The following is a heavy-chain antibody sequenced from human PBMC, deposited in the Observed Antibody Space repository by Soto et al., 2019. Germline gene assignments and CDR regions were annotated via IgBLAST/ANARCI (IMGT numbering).Heavy chain of an antibody. CDR2: INAGNGNT. Sequence: QVQLVQSGAEVKKPGASVKVSCKASGYTFTSYAMHWVRQAPGQRLEWMGWINAGNGNTKYSQKFQGRVTITRDTSASTAYMELSSLRSEDTAVYYCAREELVVTPRNDAFDIWGQGTMVTVSS. J-gene: IGHJ3*02. CDR1: GYTFTSYA. CDR3: AREELVVTPRNDAFDI. D-gene: IGHD2-21*02. V-gene: IGHV1-3*01.